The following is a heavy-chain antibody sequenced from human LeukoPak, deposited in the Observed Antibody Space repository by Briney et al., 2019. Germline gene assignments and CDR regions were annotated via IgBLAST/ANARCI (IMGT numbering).Heavy chain of an antibody. J-gene: IGHJ4*02. V-gene: IGHV1-46*01. CDR3: ARERYYDSSGYYLGLDY. Sequence: GASVKVSCKASGYIFTNYYMHWVRQAPGQGLEWMGTINPSGGSTTYAQKFQGRVTMTRDTSTSTVYMELSSLRSEDTAVYYCARERYYDSSGYYLGLDYWGQGTLVTVSS. CDR1: GYIFTNYY. D-gene: IGHD3-22*01. CDR2: INPSGGST.